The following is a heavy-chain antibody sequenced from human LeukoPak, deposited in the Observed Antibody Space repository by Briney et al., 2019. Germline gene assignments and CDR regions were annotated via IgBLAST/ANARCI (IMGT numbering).Heavy chain of an antibody. J-gene: IGHJ3*02. D-gene: IGHD3-10*01. Sequence: SETLSLTCAVYGGSFSGYYWSWIRQPPGKGLEWIGDINHSGSTNYNPSLKSRVTISVDTSKNQFSLKLSSVTAADTAVYYCARVGDYYGSGSYYDAFDIWGQGTMVTVSS. CDR2: INHSGST. CDR1: GGSFSGYY. CDR3: ARVGDYYGSGSYYDAFDI. V-gene: IGHV4-34*01.